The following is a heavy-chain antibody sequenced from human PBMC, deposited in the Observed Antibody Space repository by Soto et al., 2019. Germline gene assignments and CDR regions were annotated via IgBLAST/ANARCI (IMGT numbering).Heavy chain of an antibody. Sequence: GASVKVSCKASGYTFTGYYMHWVRQAPGQGLEWMGWINPNSGGTNYAQKFQGWVTMTGDTSIGTAYMELSSLRSEDTAVYYCATAKYGDYSDYWGQGTLVTVSS. CDR1: GYTFTGYY. D-gene: IGHD4-17*01. CDR2: INPNSGGT. V-gene: IGHV1-2*04. CDR3: ATAKYGDYSDY. J-gene: IGHJ4*02.